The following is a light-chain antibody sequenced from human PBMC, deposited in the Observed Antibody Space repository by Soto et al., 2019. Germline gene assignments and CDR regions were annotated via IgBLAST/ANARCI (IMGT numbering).Light chain of an antibody. J-gene: IGKJ5*01. CDR2: GAS. Sequence: DIQMTQSPSSLSASVGDRVTITCRASRNVNNFLNWYQQKPGKATDLLIYGASRLQIGVPSRFTGSGSETDFTLTISSLQPEDFATYFCQQSFSFPPTFGQGTRLE. V-gene: IGKV1-39*01. CDR1: RNVNNF. CDR3: QQSFSFPPT.